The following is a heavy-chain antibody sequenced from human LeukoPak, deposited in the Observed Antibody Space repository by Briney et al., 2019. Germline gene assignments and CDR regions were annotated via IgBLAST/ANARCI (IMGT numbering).Heavy chain of an antibody. Sequence: GGSLRLPCEASAFTFSSYWMSWVRQAPGKGLEWVANMKEDGGEINYVDSVKGRFTISRDNAKNSLFLQMNSLRVEDTAVYYCARDRGYSTLDYWGQGTLVTVYS. CDR1: AFTFSSYW. V-gene: IGHV3-7*01. D-gene: IGHD4-23*01. CDR2: MKEDGGEI. CDR3: ARDRGYSTLDY. J-gene: IGHJ4*02.